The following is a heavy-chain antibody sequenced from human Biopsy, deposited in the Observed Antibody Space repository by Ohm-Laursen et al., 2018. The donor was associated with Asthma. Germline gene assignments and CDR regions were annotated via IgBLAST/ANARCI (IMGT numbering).Heavy chain of an antibody. Sequence: SLRLSCAASGFTFSGYAMSWVRQAPGKGLEWVSAISGSGGSTYYADSVKGRFTISRDNSKNTLYLQMNSLRAEDTAVYYCAKAGRYFDWYWFDPWGQGTLVTVSS. D-gene: IGHD3-9*01. CDR1: GFTFSGYA. CDR3: AKAGRYFDWYWFDP. V-gene: IGHV3-23*01. J-gene: IGHJ5*02. CDR2: ISGSGGST.